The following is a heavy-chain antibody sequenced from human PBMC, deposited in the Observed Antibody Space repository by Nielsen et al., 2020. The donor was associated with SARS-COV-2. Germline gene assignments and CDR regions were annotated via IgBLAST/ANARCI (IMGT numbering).Heavy chain of an antibody. CDR1: GYTATDYF. J-gene: IGHJ4*02. D-gene: IGHD3-22*01. CDR2: ISPNRGAT. CDR3: ARRGHDNSGYYWDY. Sequence: ASVKVSCKASGYTATDYFVHWVRQAPGQGLEWMGRISPNRGATNYAQKFQDWVTMTRDTSINTAYIELSRLRSDDMAVYFCARRGHDNSGYYWDYWGQGTLVTVSS. V-gene: IGHV1-2*04.